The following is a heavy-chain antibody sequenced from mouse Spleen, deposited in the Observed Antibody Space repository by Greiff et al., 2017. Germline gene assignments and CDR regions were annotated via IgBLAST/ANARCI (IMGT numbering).Heavy chain of an antibody. D-gene: IGHD1-1*01. CDR2: IYPGDGDT. CDR3: ARGEYYGSSLAWFAY. Sequence: VQLQESGPELVKPGASVKISCKASGYAFSSSWMNWVKQRPGKGLEWIGRIYPGDGDTNYNGKFKGKATLTADKSSSTAYMQLSSLTSEDSAVXFCARGEYYGSSLAWFAYWGQGTLVTVSA. V-gene: IGHV1-82*01. CDR1: GYAFSSSW. J-gene: IGHJ3*01.